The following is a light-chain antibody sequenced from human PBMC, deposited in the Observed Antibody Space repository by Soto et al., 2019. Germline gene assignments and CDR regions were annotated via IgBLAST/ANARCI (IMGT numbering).Light chain of an antibody. V-gene: IGKV3-20*01. J-gene: IGKJ4*01. CDR3: QQYGGSPLLT. Sequence: EIVLTQSPGTLSLSPGERATLSCRASQSISSSYLVWYQQKPGQPPRLLIYGASSRATGTPDRFSGSGSGTDFTLTISRLEPEDFAVYYCQQYGGSPLLTFGGGTKVEIK. CDR2: GAS. CDR1: QSISSSY.